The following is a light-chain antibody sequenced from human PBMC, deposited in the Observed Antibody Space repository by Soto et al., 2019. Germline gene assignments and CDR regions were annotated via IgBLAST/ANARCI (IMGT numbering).Light chain of an antibody. CDR2: GAS. Sequence: EIVLTQSPDTLSLSPGERATLSCRASHSFSSSYLAWYQQKPGQAPRLLIYGASSRATGIPDRFSGSGSGTNFTLTISRLEPEDLAVYFCQQYDTSPPSTFGQGTRLEIK. CDR3: QQYDTSPPST. V-gene: IGKV3-20*01. J-gene: IGKJ5*01. CDR1: HSFSSSY.